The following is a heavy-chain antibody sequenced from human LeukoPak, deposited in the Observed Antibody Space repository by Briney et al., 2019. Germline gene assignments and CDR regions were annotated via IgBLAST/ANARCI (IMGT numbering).Heavy chain of an antibody. CDR1: GFTFDDYA. Sequence: GGSLRLSCAASGFTFDDYAMHWVRQAPGKGLEWVSLISGSGGSTYYADSVKGRFTISRDNSKNTLDLQMNSLRAEDTAVYYCASPRITGTSRPFDYWGQGTLVTVSS. CDR3: ASPRITGTSRPFDY. V-gene: IGHV3-23*01. CDR2: ISGSGGST. J-gene: IGHJ4*02. D-gene: IGHD1-7*01.